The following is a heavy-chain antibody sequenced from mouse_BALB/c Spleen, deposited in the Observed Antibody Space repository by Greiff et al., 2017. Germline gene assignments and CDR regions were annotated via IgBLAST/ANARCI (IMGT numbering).Heavy chain of an antibody. CDR1: GFTFSSFG. CDR2: ISSGSSTI. CDR3: ARRYDYAMDY. V-gene: IGHV5-17*02. D-gene: IGHD2-14*01. Sequence: DVMLVESGGGLVQPGGSRKLSCAASGFTFSSFGMHWVRQAPEKGLEWVAYISSGSSTIYYADTVKGRFTISRDNPKNTLFLQMTSLRSEDTAMYYCARRYDYAMDYWGQGTSVTVSS. J-gene: IGHJ4*01.